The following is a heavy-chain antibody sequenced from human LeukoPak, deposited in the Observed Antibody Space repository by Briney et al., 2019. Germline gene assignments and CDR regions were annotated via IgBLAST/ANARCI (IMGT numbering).Heavy chain of an antibody. CDR3: ARGRDY. CDR1: GGSFSGYY. J-gene: IGHJ4*02. CDR2: INHSGST. Sequence: SETLSLTCAVYGGSFSGYYWSWIRQPPGKGLEWIGEINHSGSTNFNPSLKSRVTISVDTSKNQFSLKLSSVTAADAAVYYCARGRDYWGQGTLVTVSS. V-gene: IGHV4-34*01.